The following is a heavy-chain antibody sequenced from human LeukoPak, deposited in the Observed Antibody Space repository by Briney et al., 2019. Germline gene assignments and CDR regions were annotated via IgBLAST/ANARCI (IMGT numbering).Heavy chain of an antibody. CDR3: ARGTMTIDY. CDR1: GLTVSKNY. D-gene: IGHD3-3*01. CDR2: IYSGGST. Sequence: PGGSLRLSCAASGLTVSKNYMSWVRQAPGKGLESVSVIYSGGSTYYADSVRGRFTISRDNSKNTLYLQMNSLRAEDTAVYYCARGTMTIDYWGQGTLVTVSS. V-gene: IGHV3-53*01. J-gene: IGHJ4*02.